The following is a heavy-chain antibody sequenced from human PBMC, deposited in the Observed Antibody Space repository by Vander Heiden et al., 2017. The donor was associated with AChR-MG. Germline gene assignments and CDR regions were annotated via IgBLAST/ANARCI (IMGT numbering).Heavy chain of an antibody. CDR1: GFTFSSYG. CDR2: IWYDGSDK. J-gene: IGHJ4*02. V-gene: IGHV3-33*01. CDR3: AREVRTWDY. Sequence: QVQLVESGGGVVQPGRSLRLSCAASGFTFSSYGMHWVRQAPGKGLEWVAVIWYDGSDKYNADSVKGRFTISRDNSKNTLYLQMNSLRAEDTAVYYCAREVRTWDYWGQGTLVTVSS. D-gene: IGHD2-2*01.